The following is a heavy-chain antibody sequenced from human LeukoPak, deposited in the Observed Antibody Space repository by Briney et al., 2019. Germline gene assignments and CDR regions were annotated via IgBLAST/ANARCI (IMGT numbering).Heavy chain of an antibody. J-gene: IGHJ3*02. Sequence: GASVKVSCKASGYTFTGYDISWVRQAPGQGLEWMGGIIPIFGTANYAQKFQGRVTITADESTSTAYMELSSLRSEDTAVYYCAVVVIAAFDIWGQGTMVTVSS. CDR3: AVVVIAAFDI. V-gene: IGHV1-69*13. D-gene: IGHD2-15*01. CDR1: GYTFTGYD. CDR2: IIPIFGTA.